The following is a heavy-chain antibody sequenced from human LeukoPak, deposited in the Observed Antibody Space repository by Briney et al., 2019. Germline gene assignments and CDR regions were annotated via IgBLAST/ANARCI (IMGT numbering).Heavy chain of an antibody. CDR3: ATAPILRGEGGEHYKYGMDV. V-gene: IGHV4-4*02. CDR1: VGSINSGNW. D-gene: IGHD2-2*02. J-gene: IGHJ6*02. CDR2: IYHNGTP. Sequence: NPSETLSLTCAVSVGSINSGNWWSWVRQSPGEGLEWIGEIYHNGTPNYNPSLKSRVTISADTFKNHFSLKMTSVTAADTAVYYCATAPILRGEGGEHYKYGMDVWGQGTTVIVSS.